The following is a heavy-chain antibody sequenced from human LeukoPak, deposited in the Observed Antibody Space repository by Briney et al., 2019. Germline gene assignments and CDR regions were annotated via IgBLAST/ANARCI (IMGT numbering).Heavy chain of an antibody. Sequence: GGSLRLSCAASGFTFSSYWMSWVRQAPGKGLEWVANIKQDGSEKYYVDSVKGRFTISRDNAKNTLYLQMNSLRAEDTAVYYCAKDRTYYYDSSGYPEYFQHWGQGTLVTVSS. CDR3: AKDRTYYYDSSGYPEYFQH. CDR1: GFTFSSYW. CDR2: IKQDGSEK. J-gene: IGHJ1*01. D-gene: IGHD3-22*01. V-gene: IGHV3-7*01.